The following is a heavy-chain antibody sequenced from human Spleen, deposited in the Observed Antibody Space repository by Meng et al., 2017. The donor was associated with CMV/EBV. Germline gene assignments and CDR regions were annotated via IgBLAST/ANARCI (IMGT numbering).Heavy chain of an antibody. CDR2: IYHSGST. J-gene: IGHJ4*02. Sequence: GSLRLSCTVSGYSISSGYYWGWIRQPPGKGLEWIGSIYHSGSTYYNPSLKSRVTISVDTSKNQFSLKLSSVTAADTAVYYCARGGHFWSGYSLDYWGQGTLVTVSS. CDR1: GYSISSGYY. CDR3: ARGGHFWSGYSLDY. V-gene: IGHV4-38-2*02. D-gene: IGHD3-3*02.